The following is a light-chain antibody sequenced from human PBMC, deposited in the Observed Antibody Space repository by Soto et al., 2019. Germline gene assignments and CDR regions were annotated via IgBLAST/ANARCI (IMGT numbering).Light chain of an antibody. CDR2: DAS. J-gene: IGKJ2*01. CDR1: QSVNSN. V-gene: IGKV3-15*01. CDR3: QHYNNWPPLT. Sequence: EIVMTQSPATLSVSPGERATLSCRASQSVNSNLAWYQHKPGQAPRLLIYDASTRATGIPARFSGSGSGTEFTLIISSLQSEDFVVYYCQHYNNWPPLTFGQGSKLEIK.